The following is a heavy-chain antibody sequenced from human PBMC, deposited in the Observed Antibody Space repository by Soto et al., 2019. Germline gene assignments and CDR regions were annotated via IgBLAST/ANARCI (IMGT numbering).Heavy chain of an antibody. CDR1: VYTFTSNG. D-gene: IGHD2-8*01. CDR2: ISGYNGDT. Sequence: ASVKVSCKSSVYTFTSNGISWVRQAPRQGLEWMGWISGYNGDTNYAKKFQDRVSMTIDTSTGTAYMELRSLTSDDTAIYYCAKNGQPPYYYYGLDVWGQGTKVTVSS. V-gene: IGHV1-18*01. CDR3: AKNGQPPYYYYGLDV. J-gene: IGHJ6*02.